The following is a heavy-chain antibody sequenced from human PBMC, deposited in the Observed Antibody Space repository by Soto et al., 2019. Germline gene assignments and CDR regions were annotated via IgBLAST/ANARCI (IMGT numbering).Heavy chain of an antibody. D-gene: IGHD6-13*01. CDR1: GFTFSSYS. CDR2: ISSRSSTI. Sequence: EVQLVESGGGLVQPGGSLRLSCAASGFTFSSYSMNWVRQAPGKGLECVSYISSRSSTIYYADSVKGRFTISRDNAKNSLYQQMNSLRDEDTAVYYCARGPYSSSWLNFDYWGQGTLVTVSS. V-gene: IGHV3-48*02. J-gene: IGHJ4*02. CDR3: ARGPYSSSWLNFDY.